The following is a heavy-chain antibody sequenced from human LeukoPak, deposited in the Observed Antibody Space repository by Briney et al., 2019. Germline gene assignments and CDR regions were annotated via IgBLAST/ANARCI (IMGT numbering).Heavy chain of an antibody. CDR1: GTTFSRYV. V-gene: IGHV3-23*01. CDR3: AKDPTDSSGYYLYYFDF. Sequence: GGSLRLSCAASGTTFSRYVMSWVRQAPGKGLEWVSLISGSGGNTYYADSVKGRFTISRDNSKNTLYLQMNSLRAEDTAVYYCAKDPTDSSGYYLYYFDFWGQGTLVTVSS. D-gene: IGHD3-22*01. CDR2: ISGSGGNT. J-gene: IGHJ4*02.